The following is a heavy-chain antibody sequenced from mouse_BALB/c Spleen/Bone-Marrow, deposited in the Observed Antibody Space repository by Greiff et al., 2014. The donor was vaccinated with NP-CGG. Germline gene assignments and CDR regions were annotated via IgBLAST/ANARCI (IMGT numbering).Heavy chain of an antibody. D-gene: IGHD1-3*01. Sequence: QVQLKHSGPELVKPGASVKISCKASGYAFNSSWMNWVKQRPGQGLEWIGRIFPGDGDTNYDGKFRGKATLTADKSSNTAYMQLSSLTSVDSAVYFCARLGYSGYWGQGTALTVSS. CDR3: ARLGYSGY. CDR1: GYAFNSSW. V-gene: IGHV1-82*01. J-gene: IGHJ2*01. CDR2: IFPGDGDT.